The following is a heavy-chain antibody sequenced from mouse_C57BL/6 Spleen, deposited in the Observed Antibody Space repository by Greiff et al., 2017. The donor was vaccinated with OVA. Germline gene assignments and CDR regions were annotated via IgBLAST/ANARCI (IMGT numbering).Heavy chain of an antibody. Sequence: EVQLQQSGTVLARPGASVKMSCKTSGYTFTSYWMHWVKQRPGQGLEWIGAIYPGNSDTSYNQKFKGKAKLTAVTSASTAYMELSSLTNEDSAVYYCTRRDDYVGYYFDYWGQGTTLTVSS. CDR3: TRRDDYVGYYFDY. CDR2: IYPGNSDT. D-gene: IGHD2-4*01. V-gene: IGHV1-5*01. CDR1: GYTFTSYW. J-gene: IGHJ2*01.